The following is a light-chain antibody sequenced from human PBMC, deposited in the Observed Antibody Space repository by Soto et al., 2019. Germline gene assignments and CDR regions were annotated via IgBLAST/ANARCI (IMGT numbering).Light chain of an antibody. V-gene: IGKV1-39*01. CDR1: QTINKY. CDR3: QQTYIIPLT. CDR2: AAS. Sequence: DIPMTQSPSSLSASVGDRVTITCRASQTINKYLNWYQQKPGRAPRLLISAASTLQSGVPARFSGSGSRAEFTLTISSLQPEDFASYYCQQTYIIPLTFGQGTKVEIK. J-gene: IGKJ1*01.